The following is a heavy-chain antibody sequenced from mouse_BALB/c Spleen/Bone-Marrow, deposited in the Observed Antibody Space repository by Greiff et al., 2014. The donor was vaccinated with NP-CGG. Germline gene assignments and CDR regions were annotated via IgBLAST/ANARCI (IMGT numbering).Heavy chain of an antibody. Sequence: VQLQESGAELVRPGTSVKISCKASGYTFTNYWLGWVKQRPGHGLEWIGDIYPGGSYTDYNEKFKGKATLTADTSSSTAYMQLSSLTSEDSAVYFCARDMITTRAMDYWGQGTSVTVSS. CDR2: IYPGGSYT. CDR1: GYTFTNYW. D-gene: IGHD2-4*01. CDR3: ARDMITTRAMDY. V-gene: IGHV1-63*02. J-gene: IGHJ4*01.